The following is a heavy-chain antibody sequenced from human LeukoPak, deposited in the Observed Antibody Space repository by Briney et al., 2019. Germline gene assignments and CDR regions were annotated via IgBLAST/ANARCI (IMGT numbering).Heavy chain of an antibody. J-gene: IGHJ4*02. D-gene: IGHD3-22*01. V-gene: IGHV3-23*01. CDR1: GFTFSSYA. CDR2: ISGSGGST. Sequence: GGSLRLSCAASGFTFSSYAMSWVRQAPGKGLEWVSAISGSGGSTYYADSVKGRFTISRDNSKNTLYLQMNSLRAEDTAVYYCAKDPSYYYDPYSFDDWGQGTLVTVSS. CDR3: AKDPSYYYDPYSFDD.